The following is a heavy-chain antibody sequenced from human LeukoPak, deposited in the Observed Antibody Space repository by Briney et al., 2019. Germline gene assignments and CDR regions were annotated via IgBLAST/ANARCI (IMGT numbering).Heavy chain of an antibody. CDR2: INANGSRT. J-gene: IGHJ6*02. V-gene: IGHV3-43*02. CDR3: ATWAFYHDLDV. CDR1: GFTLDAYA. Sequence: GGSLRLSCVASGFTLDAYAMHWVRQVRGKGLEWVSLINANGSRTYYADSVKGRFTISRDNYKNSLYLQMTSLRPEDSALYYCATWAFYHDLDVWGRGTTVTVSS. D-gene: IGHD3-3*01.